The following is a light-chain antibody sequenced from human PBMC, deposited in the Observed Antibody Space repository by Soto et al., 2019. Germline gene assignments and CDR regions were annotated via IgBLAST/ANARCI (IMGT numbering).Light chain of an antibody. J-gene: IGLJ2*01. V-gene: IGLV2-14*01. CDR3: SSYTSSSTLL. Sequence: QSVLTQPASVSGSPGQSITISCTGTSSEVYDYNYVSWYQHHPGKAPKLIIYAVSNRPSGVSNRFSGSKSGNTASLTISGLQAEDEADYYCSSYTSSSTLLFGGGTKVTVL. CDR1: SSEVYDYNY. CDR2: AVS.